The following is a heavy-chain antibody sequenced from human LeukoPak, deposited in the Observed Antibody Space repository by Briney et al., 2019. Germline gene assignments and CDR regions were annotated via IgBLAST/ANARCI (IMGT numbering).Heavy chain of an antibody. CDR3: ARVVVATIPYYYGMDV. CDR1: GGTFSSYA. CDR2: IIPILGIA. Sequence: SVKVSCKASGGTFSSYAISWVRQAPGQGLEWMGRIIPILGIANYAQKFQGRVTITADKSTSTAYMELSSLRSEDTAVYYCARVVVATIPYYYGMDVWGQGTTVTVSS. V-gene: IGHV1-69*04. J-gene: IGHJ6*02. D-gene: IGHD5-12*01.